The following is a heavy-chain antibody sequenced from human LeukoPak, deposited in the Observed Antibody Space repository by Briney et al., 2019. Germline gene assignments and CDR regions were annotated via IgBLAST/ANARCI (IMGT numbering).Heavy chain of an antibody. D-gene: IGHD5-18*01. Sequence: GASVKVSCKASGYTFTSYGISWVRQAPGQGLEWMGWISGYSGNTNYVQKLQGRVTMTTDTSTRTAYMELRSLRSDDTAVYYCASPFPRDTAVDAFDIWGQGTMVTVSS. CDR3: ASPFPRDTAVDAFDI. CDR1: GYTFTSYG. J-gene: IGHJ3*02. CDR2: ISGYSGNT. V-gene: IGHV1-18*01.